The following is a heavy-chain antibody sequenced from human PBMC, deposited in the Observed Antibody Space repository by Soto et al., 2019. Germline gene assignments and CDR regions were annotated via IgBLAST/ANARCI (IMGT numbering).Heavy chain of an antibody. CDR1: GGSISSGGYY. Sequence: SETLCLSCTVSGGSISSGGYYWSWIRQHPGKGLEWIGYIYYSGSTYYNPSLKSRVTISVDTSKNRFSLKLSSVTAADTAVYYCARDFSRTTMVRGVIINYYYGMDVWGQGTTVTVSS. J-gene: IGHJ6*02. V-gene: IGHV4-31*03. CDR2: IYYSGST. CDR3: ARDFSRTTMVRGVIINYYYGMDV. D-gene: IGHD3-10*01.